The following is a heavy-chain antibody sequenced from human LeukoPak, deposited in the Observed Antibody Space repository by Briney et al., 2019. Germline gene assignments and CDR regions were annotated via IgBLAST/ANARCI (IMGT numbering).Heavy chain of an antibody. CDR3: ATGLRFLEWSARIVAFDI. Sequence: GGSLRLSCAASGFTFSSYAMSWVRQAPGKGLEWVSDISGSGGSTYYADSVKGRFTISRDNSKNTLYLQMNSLRAEDTAVYYCATGLRFLEWSARIVAFDIGRQGTMVTVSS. V-gene: IGHV3-23*01. J-gene: IGHJ3*02. CDR1: GFTFSSYA. CDR2: ISGSGGST. D-gene: IGHD3-3*01.